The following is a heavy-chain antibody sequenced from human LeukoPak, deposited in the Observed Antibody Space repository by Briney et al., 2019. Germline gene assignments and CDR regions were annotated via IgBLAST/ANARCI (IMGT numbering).Heavy chain of an antibody. J-gene: IGHJ5*02. D-gene: IGHD1-26*01. Sequence: SETLSLTCAASGDSISSVGYSWSWNRQPPGKGLEWLGYIYHGGSAYYDSSLKSRVNISVDKSKNQFSLELSSVTAADTAVYYCARYFSGGQFKWFDPWGQGTLITVSS. CDR3: ARYFSGGQFKWFDP. CDR1: GDSISSVGYS. CDR2: IYHGGSA. V-gene: IGHV4-30-2*01.